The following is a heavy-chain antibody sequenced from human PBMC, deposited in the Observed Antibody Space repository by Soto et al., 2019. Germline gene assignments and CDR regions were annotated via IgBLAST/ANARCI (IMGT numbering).Heavy chain of an antibody. V-gene: IGHV3-23*01. CDR2: IGTHADTT. CDR3: ARPYVEVAVNDAFDI. CDR1: GFTFSTYV. Sequence: EVQLLESGGGLVQPGGSLRLSCAASGFTFSTYVLTWVRQAPGKGLEWVSSIGTHADTTYYVDSVKGRFSISRDNSKNTVYLQMSSLSAEDTAVYYCARPYVEVAVNDAFDIWGRGTMVTVSS. D-gene: IGHD3-16*01. J-gene: IGHJ3*02.